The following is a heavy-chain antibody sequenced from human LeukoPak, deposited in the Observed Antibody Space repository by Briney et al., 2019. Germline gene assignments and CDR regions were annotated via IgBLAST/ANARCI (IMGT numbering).Heavy chain of an antibody. D-gene: IGHD6-19*01. J-gene: IGHJ4*02. V-gene: IGHV5-51*01. CDR3: ARLHSSGWYEVDY. CDR1: GYSFTSYW. Sequence: GGSLKISCKGSGYSFTSYWIGWVGQMPGKGLEWMGIIFPGDSDTRYSPSFQGQVTISADKSISTAYLQWSSLKASDTAMYHCARLHSSGWYEVDYWGQGTLVTVSS. CDR2: IFPGDSDT.